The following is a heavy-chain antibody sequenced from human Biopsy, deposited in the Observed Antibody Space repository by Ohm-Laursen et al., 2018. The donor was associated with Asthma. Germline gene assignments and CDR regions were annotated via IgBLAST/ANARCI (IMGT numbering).Heavy chain of an antibody. CDR2: VYYSGST. D-gene: IGHD2-21*02. CDR1: GGSINNFY. V-gene: IGHV4-59*01. J-gene: IGHJ4*02. CDR3: ARGVDRVTGLLDHFDS. Sequence: SETLSLTCTVSGGSINNFYWSWIRQPPGKGLESIGHVYYSGSTNYNPSLKSRVTISIGAPKNQFSLKLTSVTAADTAVYYCARGVDRVTGLLDHFDSWGQGTPVTVSS.